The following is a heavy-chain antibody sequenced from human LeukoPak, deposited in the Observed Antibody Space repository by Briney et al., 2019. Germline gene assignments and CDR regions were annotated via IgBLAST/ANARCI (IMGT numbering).Heavy chain of an antibody. V-gene: IGHV4-39*07. CDR2: INHSGST. Sequence: SETLSLTCTVSGGSISSGGYYWSWIRQPPGKGLEWIGEINHSGSTNYNPSLKSRVTISVDTSKNQFSLKLSSVTAADTAVYYCARPGIAARRYFDYWGQGTLVTVSS. D-gene: IGHD6-6*01. J-gene: IGHJ4*02. CDR1: GGSISSGGYY. CDR3: ARPGIAARRYFDY.